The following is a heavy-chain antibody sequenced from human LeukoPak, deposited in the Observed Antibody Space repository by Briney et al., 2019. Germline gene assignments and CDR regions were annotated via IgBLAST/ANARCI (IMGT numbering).Heavy chain of an antibody. J-gene: IGHJ4*02. CDR1: GFTFSSYG. CDR2: IWYDGSNK. V-gene: IGHV3-33*01. Sequence: GRSLRLSCAASGFTFSSYGMHWVRRAPGKGLEWVAVIWYDGSNKYYADSVKGRFTISRDNSKNTLYLQMNSLRAEDTAVYYCARDGHDYGDSPYYFDYWGQGTLVTVSS. D-gene: IGHD4-17*01. CDR3: ARDGHDYGDSPYYFDY.